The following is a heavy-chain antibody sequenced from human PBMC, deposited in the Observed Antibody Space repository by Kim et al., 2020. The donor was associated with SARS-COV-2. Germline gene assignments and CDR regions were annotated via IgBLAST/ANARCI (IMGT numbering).Heavy chain of an antibody. J-gene: IGHJ4*02. V-gene: IGHV3-23*01. Sequence: KGRFTISRDNSKNTLYLQMNSLRAEDTAVYYCAKGPMITFGGVIPNYFDYWGQGTLVTVSS. CDR3: AKGPMITFGGVIPNYFDY. D-gene: IGHD3-16*02.